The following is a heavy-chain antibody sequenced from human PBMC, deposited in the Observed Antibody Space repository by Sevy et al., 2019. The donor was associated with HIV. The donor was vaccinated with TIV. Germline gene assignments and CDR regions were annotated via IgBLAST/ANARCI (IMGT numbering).Heavy chain of an antibody. D-gene: IGHD6-6*01. CDR2: ISSSRSTK. CDR3: ARERGGIAARLMAYYYGMDV. J-gene: IGHJ6*02. Sequence: GGSQRLSCAASGFTFSDYYMTWIRQAPGKGLEWVSYISSSRSTKYYADSVKGRFTISRDNAKNSLYLQVNSLRAEDTAVYYCARERGGIAARLMAYYYGMDVWGQGTTVTVSS. V-gene: IGHV3-11*01. CDR1: GFTFSDYY.